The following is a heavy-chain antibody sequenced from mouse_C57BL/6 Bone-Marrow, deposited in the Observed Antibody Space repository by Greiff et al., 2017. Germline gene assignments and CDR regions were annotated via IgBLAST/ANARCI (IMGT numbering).Heavy chain of an antibody. J-gene: IGHJ3*01. CDR3: SSCCCSKGGFAY. CDR1: GYTFTDYN. D-gene: IGHD1-1*01. Sequence: EVQLQQSGPELVKPGASVKIPCKASGYTFTDYNMDWVKQSHGKSLEWIGDINPNNGGTIYNQKFKGKATLTVDKSSSTAYMELRSLTSEYTAVYNCSSCCCSKGGFAYWGQGTLVTVSA. V-gene: IGHV1-18*01. CDR2: INPNNGGT.